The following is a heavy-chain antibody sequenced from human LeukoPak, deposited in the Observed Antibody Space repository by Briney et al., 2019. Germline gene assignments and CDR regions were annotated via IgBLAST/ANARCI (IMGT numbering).Heavy chain of an antibody. CDR3: ARGSSSSSWYFDY. D-gene: IGHD6-13*01. CDR2: TYYRSKWYN. Sequence: SQTLSHTCAISGDSVSSNSGTWTWIRQSPSRGLEWLGRTYYRSKWYNDYAVSVKSRITINPDTSKNQFSLQLNSVTPEDTAVYYCARGSSSSSWYFDYWGQGTLVTVSS. CDR1: GDSVSSNSGT. J-gene: IGHJ4*02. V-gene: IGHV6-1*01.